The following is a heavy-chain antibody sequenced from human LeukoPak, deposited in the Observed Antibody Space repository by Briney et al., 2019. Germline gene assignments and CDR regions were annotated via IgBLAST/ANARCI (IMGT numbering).Heavy chain of an antibody. J-gene: IGHJ4*02. CDR1: GFTFSSYA. D-gene: IGHD3-10*01. Sequence: GGSLRLSCAASGFTFSSYAMSWVRQAPGKGLEWVSAISGSGGSTYYADSVKGRFTISRDNAKNSLYLQMNSLRAEDTAVYYCAREVTAYYYGSGSYYNPYYFDYWGQGTLVTVSS. CDR3: AREVTAYYYGSGSYYNPYYFDY. CDR2: ISGSGGST. V-gene: IGHV3-23*01.